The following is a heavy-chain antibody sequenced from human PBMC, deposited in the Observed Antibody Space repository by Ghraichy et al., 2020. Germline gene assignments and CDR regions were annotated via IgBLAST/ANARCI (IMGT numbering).Heavy chain of an antibody. CDR2: ISYDGSNK. D-gene: IGHD3-22*01. V-gene: IGHV3-30*18. J-gene: IGHJ1*01. CDR3: AKAEGVIITREYFQH. Sequence: GGSLRLSCAASGFTFSSYGMHWVRQAPGKGLEWVAIISYDGSNKYYADSVKGRFTISRDNSKNTLYLQMNSLRAEDTAVYYCAKAEGVIITREYFQHWGQGTLVTVSS. CDR1: GFTFSSYG.